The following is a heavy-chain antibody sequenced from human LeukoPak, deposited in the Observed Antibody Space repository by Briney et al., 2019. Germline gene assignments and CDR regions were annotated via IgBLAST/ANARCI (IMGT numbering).Heavy chain of an antibody. CDR3: ASSSWPGAFDI. J-gene: IGHJ3*02. V-gene: IGHV4-31*03. CDR2: IYYSGST. CDR1: GGSISSGGYY. D-gene: IGHD6-13*01. Sequence: PSETLSLTCTVSGGSISSGGYYWSWIRQHPGKGLEWIGYIYYSGSTYYNPSLKSRVTISVDTSKNQFSLKLSSVTAADTAVYSCASSSWPGAFDIWGQGKMATVS.